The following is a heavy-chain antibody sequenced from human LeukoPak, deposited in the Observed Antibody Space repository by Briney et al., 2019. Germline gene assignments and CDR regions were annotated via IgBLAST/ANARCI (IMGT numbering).Heavy chain of an antibody. CDR2: IYYSRST. CDR3: TRDTLDIAVAGKWFDP. V-gene: IGHV4-30-4*08. CDR1: GGSISSGDYY. J-gene: IGHJ5*02. D-gene: IGHD6-19*01. Sequence: SETMSLTCTVSGGSISSGDYYWSWIRQPPGTGLEWIGYIYYSRSTYYNPSLKSRVTISVDTSKNQFSLKLSSVTAADTAVYYCTRDTLDIAVAGKWFDPWGQGTLVTVSS.